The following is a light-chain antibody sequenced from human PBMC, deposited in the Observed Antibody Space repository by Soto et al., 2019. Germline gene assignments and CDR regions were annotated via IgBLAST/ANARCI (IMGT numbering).Light chain of an antibody. V-gene: IGKV1-39*01. CDR3: QQSYSTPRT. Sequence: DIQMTQSPSSLSASVGDRVTITCRASQSISSHLNWYQQKPGKAPKLLIFAASSLQSGVPSTFSDSGSGTDFTLTITSLQPEDFATYYCQQSYSTPRTFGQGTKVEI. CDR2: AAS. CDR1: QSISSH. J-gene: IGKJ1*01.